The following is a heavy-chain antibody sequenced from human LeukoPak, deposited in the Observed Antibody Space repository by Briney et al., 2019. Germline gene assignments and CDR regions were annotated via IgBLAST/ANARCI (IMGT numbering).Heavy chain of an antibody. CDR2: INPNSGGT. D-gene: IGHD1-26*01. CDR3: ARDRNPRIKGATTPYY. J-gene: IGHJ4*02. V-gene: IGHV1-2*02. Sequence: ASVKVSCKASGYTFTGYYMHWVRQAPGQGLEWMGWINPNSGGTNYAQKFQGRLTLTRDLSTNTVYMDLSSLRSDDTAIYYCARDRNPRIKGATTPYYWGQGTLVAVSS. CDR1: GYTFTGYY.